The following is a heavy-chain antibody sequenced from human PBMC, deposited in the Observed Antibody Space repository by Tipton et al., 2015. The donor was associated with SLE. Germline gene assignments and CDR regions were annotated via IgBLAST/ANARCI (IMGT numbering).Heavy chain of an antibody. V-gene: IGHV5-51*03. D-gene: IGHD3-3*01. CDR3: ARGGYDFWSAKDRYYFDY. CDR2: IYPGDSDT. CDR1: GYSFTSYW. J-gene: IGHJ4*02. Sequence: VQLVQSGAEVKKPGESLKISCKGSGYSFTSYWIGWVRQMPGKGLEWMGIIYPGDSDTRYRPSFQGQVTISADKSISTAYLQWSSLKASDTAMYYCARGGYDFWSAKDRYYFDYWGQGTLVTVSS.